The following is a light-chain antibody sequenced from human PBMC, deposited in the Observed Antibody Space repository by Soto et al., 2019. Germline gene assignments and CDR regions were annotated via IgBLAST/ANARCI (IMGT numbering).Light chain of an antibody. J-gene: IGKJ5*01. CDR3: QQYNNWPPIT. Sequence: EIVMTQSPATLSVSPGERATLSCRASQSVSSNLAWYQQKPGQAPRLLIYGASTRDTGIPARFSGSGSGTEFALTTISLQSEDFAVYYWQQYNNWPPITFGQGTRLEIK. V-gene: IGKV3-15*01. CDR2: GAS. CDR1: QSVSSN.